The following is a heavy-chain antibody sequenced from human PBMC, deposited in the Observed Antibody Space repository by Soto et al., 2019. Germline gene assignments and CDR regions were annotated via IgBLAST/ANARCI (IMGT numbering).Heavy chain of an antibody. J-gene: IGHJ4*02. V-gene: IGHV3-30-3*01. D-gene: IGHD3-10*01. CDR1: GFTFSSYA. Sequence: VQLLESGGGLVQPGGSLRLSCAASGFTFSSYAMHWVRQAPGKGLEWVAVISYDGSNKYYADSVKGRFTISRDNSKNTLYLQMNSLRAEDTAVYYCASWYGGVDYWGQGTLVTVSS. CDR3: ASWYGGVDY. CDR2: ISYDGSNK.